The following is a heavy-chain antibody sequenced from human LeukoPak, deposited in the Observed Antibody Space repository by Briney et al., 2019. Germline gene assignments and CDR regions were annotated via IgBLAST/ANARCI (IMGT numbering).Heavy chain of an antibody. CDR3: ARDSGYYDSSGYPYYYYGMDV. V-gene: IGHV3-53*04. D-gene: IGHD3-22*01. CDR2: IYSGGST. J-gene: IGHJ6*02. CDR1: GFTVSSNY. Sequence: PGGSLRLSCAASGFTVSSNYMSWARQAPGKGLEWVSVIYSGGSTYYADSVKGRFTISRHNSKNTLYLQMDSLRAEDTAVYYCARDSGYYDSSGYPYYYYGMDVWGQGTTVTVSS.